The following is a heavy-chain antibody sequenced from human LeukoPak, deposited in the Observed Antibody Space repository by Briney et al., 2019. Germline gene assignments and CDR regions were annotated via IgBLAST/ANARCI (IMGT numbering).Heavy chain of an antibody. D-gene: IGHD4-17*01. CDR3: ARDHDCGDYVQYYGMDV. V-gene: IGHV1-18*04. Sequence: ASVKVSCKASGYTFTSYGISWARQAPGQGLEWMGWISAYNGNTNYAQKLQGRVTMTTDTSTSTAYMELRSLRSDDTAVYYCARDHDCGDYVQYYGMDVWGKGTTVTVSS. J-gene: IGHJ6*04. CDR1: GYTFTSYG. CDR2: ISAYNGNT.